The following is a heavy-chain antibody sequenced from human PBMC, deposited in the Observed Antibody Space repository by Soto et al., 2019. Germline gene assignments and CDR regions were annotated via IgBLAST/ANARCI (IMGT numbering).Heavy chain of an antibody. J-gene: IGHJ4*02. CDR1: SASLSNYY. CDR2: IFPTGNT. D-gene: IGHD1-26*01. V-gene: IGHV4-4*07. Sequence: SETLSLTCTVSSASLSNYYWSWIRQPAGKGLEWIGRIFPTGNTDYNPSLRSRVTMSVDTYKNQFSLKLNSVTAADTAVYYCARGSLGPDYWGPGTLVTVSS. CDR3: ARGSLGPDY.